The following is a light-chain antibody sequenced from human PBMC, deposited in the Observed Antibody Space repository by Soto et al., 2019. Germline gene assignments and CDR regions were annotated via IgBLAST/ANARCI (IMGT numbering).Light chain of an antibody. CDR2: GAS. J-gene: IGKJ1*01. V-gene: IGKV3-15*01. CDR1: PSVTSN. CDR3: QQYNNWPPWT. Sequence: EIVVTQSPATLSVSLGESATVSCRVSPSVTSNLAWYHQKPGQAPRLLIYGASTRATGTPARFSGSGSGTDFTLTISGLQSEDFGVYYCQQYNNWPPWTFGQGTKVEIK.